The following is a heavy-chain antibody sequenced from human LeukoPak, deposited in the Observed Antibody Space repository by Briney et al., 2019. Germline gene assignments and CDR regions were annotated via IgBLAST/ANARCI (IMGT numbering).Heavy chain of an antibody. V-gene: IGHV3-21*01. J-gene: IGHJ4*02. D-gene: IGHD1-26*01. CDR3: ARDPTSGSHPHFDF. Sequence: GGSLRLSCAASGFTFSDYSINWVRQPPGKGLEWVSSISSSGKNIFYADSVKGRFTISRDNANNSLFLQMNSLRGEDTAVYYCARDPTSGSHPHFDFWGQGVLVIVSS. CDR2: ISSSGKNI. CDR1: GFTFSDYS.